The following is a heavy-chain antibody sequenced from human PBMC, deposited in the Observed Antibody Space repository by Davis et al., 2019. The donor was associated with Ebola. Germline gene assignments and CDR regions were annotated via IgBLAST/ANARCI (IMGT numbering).Heavy chain of an antibody. CDR1: ELIVSDNY. V-gene: IGHV3-11*06. J-gene: IGHJ2*01. CDR3: TKDKTMATQYWYFDL. Sequence: PGGSLRLSCAASELIVSDNYMSWIRQAPGKGLEWVSYISSSSSYTNYADSVKGRFTISRDNSKNTLYLQMNSLRAEDTALYYCTKDKTMATQYWYFDLWGRGTLVTVSA. CDR2: ISSSSSYT. D-gene: IGHD4/OR15-4a*01.